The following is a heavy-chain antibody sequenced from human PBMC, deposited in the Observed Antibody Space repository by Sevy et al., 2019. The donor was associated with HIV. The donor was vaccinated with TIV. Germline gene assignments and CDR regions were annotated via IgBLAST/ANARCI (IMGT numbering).Heavy chain of an antibody. V-gene: IGHV5-51*01. D-gene: IGHD3-16*01. CDR1: GYRFNSHW. J-gene: IGHJ3*02. Sequence: GESLKISCEASGYRFNSHWIGWVRQMPGKGLEWVGIIFPGNSDTRYSPSFQGQVTISVDKSISAAYLHWSSLKASDTVIYYCAWGCYLVLDAFDIWGQGTEVTVSS. CDR2: IFPGNSDT. CDR3: AWGCYLVLDAFDI.